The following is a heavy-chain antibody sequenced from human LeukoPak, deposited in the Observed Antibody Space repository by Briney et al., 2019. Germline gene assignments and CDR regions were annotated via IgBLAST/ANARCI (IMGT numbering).Heavy chain of an antibody. CDR3: AKDPPSGEHWLVAAFDI. CDR1: VFTFGSTA. Sequence: GGSLRLSCEASVFTFGSTAMTWVRQAPGKGLEWVSAISGSGVSTYYADSVKGRFIISRDNSKNTLYLQMNSLRAEDTAVYHCAKDPPSGEHWLVAAFDIWGQGTMVTVSS. CDR2: ISGSGVST. V-gene: IGHV3-23*01. D-gene: IGHD6-19*01. J-gene: IGHJ3*02.